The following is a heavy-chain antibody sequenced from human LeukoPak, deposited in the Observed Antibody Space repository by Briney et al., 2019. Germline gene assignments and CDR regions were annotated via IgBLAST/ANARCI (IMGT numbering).Heavy chain of an antibody. CDR1: GGSISSYY. CDR3: ARTDYDSSAFGY. J-gene: IGHJ4*02. V-gene: IGHV4-4*09. Sequence: PSETLFLTCTVSGGSISSYYWSWIRQPPGKGLEWIGYIYTSGSTNYNPSLKSRVTISVDTSKNQFSLKLSSVTAADTAVYYCARTDYDSSAFGYWGQGTLVTVSS. D-gene: IGHD3-22*01. CDR2: IYTSGST.